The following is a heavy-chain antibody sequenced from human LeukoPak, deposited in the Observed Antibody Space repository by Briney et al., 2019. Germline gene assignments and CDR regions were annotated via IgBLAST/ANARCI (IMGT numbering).Heavy chain of an antibody. CDR3: ARSWVTGYGTVLDY. CDR2: IYPGDSDT. D-gene: IGHD2-21*02. Sequence: GESLKISCKGSGYKFSTYWIAWVRQMPGKGLEWMGIIYPGDSDTRYSPSFQGQVTISADKSINTAYLQWSSLKTSDTAIYYCARSWVTGYGTVLDYWGQGTLVTVSS. CDR1: GYKFSTYW. V-gene: IGHV5-51*01. J-gene: IGHJ4*02.